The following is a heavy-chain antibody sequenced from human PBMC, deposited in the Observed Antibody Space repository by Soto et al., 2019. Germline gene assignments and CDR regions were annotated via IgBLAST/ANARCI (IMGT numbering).Heavy chain of an antibody. CDR1: GFSFRDYD. V-gene: IGHV3-13*05. CDR2: LGAARDP. J-gene: IGHJ6*02. CDR3: ARAYLGRLPRRADYYYAMVV. Sequence: GALRLSCAASGFSFRDYDIHWVRQRKGEGLEWVSALGAARDPYYVGSVKGRFSVSRDNAQNSLFLQMNNLRVDDTAVYFCARAYLGRLPRRADYYYAMVVWGRGTTVTV. D-gene: IGHD1-26*01.